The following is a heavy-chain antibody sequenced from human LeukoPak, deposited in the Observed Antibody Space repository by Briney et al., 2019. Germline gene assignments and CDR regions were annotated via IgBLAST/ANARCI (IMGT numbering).Heavy chain of an antibody. V-gene: IGHV3-30*03. CDR2: ISYDGSNK. D-gene: IGHD2-21*01. CDR1: GFTFSSYG. J-gene: IGHJ4*02. Sequence: GGSLRLSCAASGFTFSSYGMHWVRQAPGKGPEWVAVISYDGSNKYYADSVKGRFTISRDNSKNTLYLQMNSLRAEDTAVYYCAREVGIQTGFDYWGQGTLVTVSS. CDR3: AREVGIQTGFDY.